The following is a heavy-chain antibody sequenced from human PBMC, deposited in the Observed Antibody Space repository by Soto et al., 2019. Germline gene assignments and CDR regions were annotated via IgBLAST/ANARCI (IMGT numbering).Heavy chain of an antibody. D-gene: IGHD4-17*01. V-gene: IGHV3-30-3*01. J-gene: IGHJ4*02. CDR1: GFSFSNYA. CDR2: ISYDGNRK. CDR3: ASRDNGDYWSFDY. Sequence: PGGSLRLSCAASGFSFSNYAMHWVRQAPGKGLEWVAVISYDGNRKYYADSAKGRFTISRDNSKNTLYVQMNSLRPEDTAVYYCASRDNGDYWSFDYWGQGILVTVSS.